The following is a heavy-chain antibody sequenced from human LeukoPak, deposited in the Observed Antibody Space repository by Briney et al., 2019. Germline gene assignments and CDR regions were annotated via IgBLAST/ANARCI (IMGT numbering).Heavy chain of an antibody. CDR3: ARIYCGGDCLDAAPLSDGFDL. V-gene: IGHV3-33*01. CDR2: IWYDGSKK. CDR1: GFPFSSYA. Sequence: SGRSLRLTCAASGFPFSSYAMHWVRQAPGKGLEWVAVIWYDGSKKYYGDSVKGRFTTSRDNSKNTLSLQVNSLRAEDTAVYYCARIYCGGDCLDAAPLSDGFDLWGQGTMVTVSS. J-gene: IGHJ3*01. D-gene: IGHD2-21*02.